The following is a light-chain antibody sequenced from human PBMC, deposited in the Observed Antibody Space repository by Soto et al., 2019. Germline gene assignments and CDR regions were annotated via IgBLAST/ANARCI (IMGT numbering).Light chain of an antibody. J-gene: IGKJ5*01. CDR3: LVGTHGVT. CDR1: QSLVHSDGRTY. V-gene: IGKV2-30*02. Sequence: LMTQSPLSLPVTLGQPASISCRSSQSLVHSDGRTYLSWFQQRPGQSPRRRIYKVSNRDSGVPDRFSGGGSGTDFTLRISRVEAEDVGVYYCLVGTHGVTFGQGTRLEIK. CDR2: KVS.